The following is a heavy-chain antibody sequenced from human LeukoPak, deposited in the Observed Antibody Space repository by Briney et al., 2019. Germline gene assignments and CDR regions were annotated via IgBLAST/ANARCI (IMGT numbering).Heavy chain of an antibody. CDR3: ARDGSSWYVHYYYYGMDV. V-gene: IGHV3-74*01. Sequence: PGGSLRLSCAASGFTFSNYWMHWVRQAPGKGPVWVSRINIDGNITTYADSVKGRFSISRDNAKNALYLQMNSLRAEDTAMFYCARDGSSWYVHYYYYGMDVWGQGTTVTVSS. CDR1: GFTFSNYW. J-gene: IGHJ6*02. D-gene: IGHD6-13*01. CDR2: INIDGNIT.